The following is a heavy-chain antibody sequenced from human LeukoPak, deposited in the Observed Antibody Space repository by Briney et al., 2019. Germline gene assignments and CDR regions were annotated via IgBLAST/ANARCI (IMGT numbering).Heavy chain of an antibody. D-gene: IGHD5-18*01. CDR2: ISAYNGNT. Sequence: ASVKVSCKASGYTFTGYYMHWVRQAPGQGLEWMGWISAYNGNTNYAQKLQGRVTMTTDTSTSTAYMELRSLRSDDTAVYYCARPDTDTAMVDWGQGTLVTVSS. J-gene: IGHJ4*02. V-gene: IGHV1-18*04. CDR1: GYTFTGYY. CDR3: ARPDTDTAMVD.